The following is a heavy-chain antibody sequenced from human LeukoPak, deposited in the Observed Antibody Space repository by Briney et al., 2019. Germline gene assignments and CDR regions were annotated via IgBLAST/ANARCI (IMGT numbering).Heavy chain of an antibody. CDR2: IYYSGST. J-gene: IGHJ4*02. CDR3: ASRHRGLSSGWLDDY. D-gene: IGHD6-19*01. V-gene: IGHV4-39*01. Sequence: PSETLSLTCTVSGGSFSTSSYYWGWIRQPPGKGLEWIGSIYYSGSTYYNPSLKSRVTISVDTSKNQFSLKLSSVTAADTAVYYCASRHRGLSSGWLDDYWGQGTLVTVSS. CDR1: GGSFSTSSYY.